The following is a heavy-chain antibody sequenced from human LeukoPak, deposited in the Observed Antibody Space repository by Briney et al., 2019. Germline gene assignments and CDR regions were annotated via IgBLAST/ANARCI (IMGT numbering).Heavy chain of an antibody. D-gene: IGHD3-22*01. CDR1: GDTLSNGSLD. J-gene: IGHJ5*02. V-gene: IGHV4-39*01. Sequence: SGTLSLTCTVSGDTLSNGSLDWVWMRQPPGRGLVWVGSIYYTGSTSYNPSLKRRVTISVDTSKNQFSLKLSSVTAADTAVYYCSRNMTLRDDIREYTHQWFDPWAQGTLVTVSS. CDR2: IYYTGST. CDR3: SRNMTLRDDIREYTHQWFDP.